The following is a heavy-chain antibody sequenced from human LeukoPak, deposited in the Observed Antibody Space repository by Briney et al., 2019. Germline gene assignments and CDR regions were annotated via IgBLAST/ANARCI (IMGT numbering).Heavy chain of an antibody. CDR1: GGSFSGYY. CDR3: ARGWVNSGYDNYYYYGMDV. V-gene: IGHV4-34*01. Sequence: SETLSLTCAVYGGSFSGYYWSWIRQPPGKGLEWTGEINHSGSTNYNPSLKSRVTISVDTSKNQFSLKLSSVTAADTAVYYCARGWVNSGYDNYYYYGMDVWGQGTTVTVSS. J-gene: IGHJ6*02. D-gene: IGHD5-12*01. CDR2: INHSGST.